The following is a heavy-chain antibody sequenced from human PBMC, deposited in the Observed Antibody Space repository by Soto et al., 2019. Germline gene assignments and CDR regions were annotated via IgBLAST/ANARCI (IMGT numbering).Heavy chain of an antibody. CDR3: AKDRKGSYCSGGTCYSFDY. CDR1: GFTLGTYV. CDR2: ISGSGGST. Sequence: EVQLLESGGGLVQPGGSLRLSCAASGFTLGTYVMTWVRQAPGKGLEWVSAISGSGGSTNYADPVKGRFTISRDNNKNTLYLQMNSLRVEDTAVYYCAKDRKGSYCSGGTCYSFDYWGQGTLVTVPS. J-gene: IGHJ4*02. D-gene: IGHD2-15*01. V-gene: IGHV3-23*01.